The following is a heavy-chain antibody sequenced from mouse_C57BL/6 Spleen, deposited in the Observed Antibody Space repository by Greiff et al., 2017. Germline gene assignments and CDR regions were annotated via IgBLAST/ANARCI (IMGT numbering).Heavy chain of an antibody. CDR1: GFSFNTYA. CDR3: VRHDYYGPFDY. V-gene: IGHV10-1*01. J-gene: IGHJ2*01. CDR2: IRSKSNNYAT. Sequence: EVQVVESGGGLVQPKGSLKLSCAASGFSFNTYAMNWVRQAPGKGLEWVARIRSKSNNYATYYADSVKDRFTISRDDSESMLYLQMNNLKTEDTAMYYCVRHDYYGPFDYWGQGTTLTVSS. D-gene: IGHD1-2*01.